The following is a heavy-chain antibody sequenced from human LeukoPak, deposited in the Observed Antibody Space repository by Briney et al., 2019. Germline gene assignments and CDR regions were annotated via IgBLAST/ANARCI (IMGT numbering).Heavy chain of an antibody. V-gene: IGHV1-46*01. CDR1: GYTFTSYY. D-gene: IGHD3-3*01. CDR3: ARGIQYYDFWSGPRTYYMDV. CDR2: INPSGGST. Sequence: ASVKVSCKASGYTFTSYYMHWVRQAPGQGLEWMGIINPSGGSTSYAQKFQGRVTMTRDTSTSTVYMELSSLRSEDTAVYYCARGIQYYDFWSGPRTYYMDVWGKGTTVTVSS. J-gene: IGHJ6*03.